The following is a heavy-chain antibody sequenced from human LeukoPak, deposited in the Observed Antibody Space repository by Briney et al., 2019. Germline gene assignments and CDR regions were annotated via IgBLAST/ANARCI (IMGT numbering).Heavy chain of an antibody. CDR1: GFTVSSYE. CDR3: AREGFTMVRGVKYNCFDP. V-gene: IGHV3-48*03. CDR2: ISSSANTI. D-gene: IGHD3-10*01. Sequence: GGSLRLSCAASGFTVSSYEMNWVRQAPGKGLEWVSYISSSANTIYYADSVKGRFTVSRDNAKNSLYLQMNSLRAEDTAVYYCAREGFTMVRGVKYNCFDPWGQGTLVTVSS. J-gene: IGHJ5*02.